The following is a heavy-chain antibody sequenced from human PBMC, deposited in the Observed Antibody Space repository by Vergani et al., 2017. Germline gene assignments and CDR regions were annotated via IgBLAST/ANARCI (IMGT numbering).Heavy chain of an antibody. CDR3: ARGQWLDGDAFDI. CDR2: IYPVDSDT. V-gene: IGHV5-51*01. D-gene: IGHD6-19*01. J-gene: IGHJ3*02. CDR1: GYSFTSYW. Sequence: EVQLVQSGAEVKKPGESLQISCKGSGYSFTSYWIGWVRQMPGKGLEWMWIIYPVDSDTRYRPSFQGQVTISADKSISTSYLQLSSLKASDTAMYYCARGQWLDGDAFDIWGQGTMVTVSS.